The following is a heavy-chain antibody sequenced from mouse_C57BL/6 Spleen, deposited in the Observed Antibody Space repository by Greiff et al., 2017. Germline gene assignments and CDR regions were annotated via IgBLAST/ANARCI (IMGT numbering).Heavy chain of an antibody. CDR3: ARHDTTVVANYFDY. V-gene: IGHV5-6*01. Sequence: EVMLVESGGDLVKPGGSLKLSCAASGFTFSSYGMSWVRQTPDKRLEWVATISSGGSYTYYPDSVKGRFTISRDNAKNTLYLQMSSLKSEDTAMYYCARHDTTVVANYFDYWGQGTTLTVSS. J-gene: IGHJ2*01. CDR2: ISSGGSYT. D-gene: IGHD1-1*01. CDR1: GFTFSSYG.